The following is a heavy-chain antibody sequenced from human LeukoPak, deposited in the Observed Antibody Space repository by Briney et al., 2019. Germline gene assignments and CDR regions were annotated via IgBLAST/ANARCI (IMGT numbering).Heavy chain of an antibody. J-gene: IGHJ5*02. D-gene: IGHD3-22*01. CDR2: VDYSGGTT. CDR1: GFTLSSYE. V-gene: IGHV3-23*01. Sequence: GGSLRLSCIASGFTLSSYEMSWIRQAPGKGLEWVSSVDYSGGTTYYADSVRGRFTISRDNSKNTLYLQMNSLRAEDTAVYYCARDKSGGYYYWFDPWGQGTLVTVSS. CDR3: ARDKSGGYYYWFDP.